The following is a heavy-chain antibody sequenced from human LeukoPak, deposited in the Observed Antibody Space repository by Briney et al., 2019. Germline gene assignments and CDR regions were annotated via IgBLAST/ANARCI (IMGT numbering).Heavy chain of an antibody. CDR2: MNPNSGNT. J-gene: IGHJ4*02. D-gene: IGHD5-18*01. Sequence: GASVKASCKACGYTFTSYDIKWVRQATGQGLEWMGWMNPNSGNTGYAQKFQGRVTMTRNTSISTAYRELSSLRSEDTAVYYCARGWSKSGGYSYGNWGQGTLVTV. CDR3: ARGWSKSGGYSYGN. V-gene: IGHV1-8*01. CDR1: GYTFTSYD.